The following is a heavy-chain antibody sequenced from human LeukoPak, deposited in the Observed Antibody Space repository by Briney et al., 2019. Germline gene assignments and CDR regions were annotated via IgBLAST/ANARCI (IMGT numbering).Heavy chain of an antibody. D-gene: IGHD6-19*01. J-gene: IGHJ5*02. CDR2: IDHSGST. CDR3: ARGFIAVAGTALNWFDP. CDR1: GRSFSDDF. Sequence: PSETLSLTCAVSGRSFSDDFWTWVRQFPGKGLEWMGEIDHSGSTNYNPSLKSRVSMSFDTSKNQFSLQLTSVTAADTAVYFCARGFIAVAGTALNWFDPWGPGTLVTVSS. V-gene: IGHV4-34*01.